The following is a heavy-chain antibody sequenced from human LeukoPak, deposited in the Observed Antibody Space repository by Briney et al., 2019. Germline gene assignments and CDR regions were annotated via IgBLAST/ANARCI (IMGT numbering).Heavy chain of an antibody. CDR2: FDPGSGEI. CDR3: ATGTHYDLLPF. CDR1: GYSITELS. V-gene: IGHV1-24*01. D-gene: IGHD3-9*01. J-gene: IGHJ4*02. Sequence: ASVKVSCKVSGYSITELSTHWVRQAPGKGLEWMGGFDPGSGEIIYEQKFQERVTMTADTSTDTAYMELSSLRSEDTALYYCATGTHYDLLPFWGQGTLVTVSS.